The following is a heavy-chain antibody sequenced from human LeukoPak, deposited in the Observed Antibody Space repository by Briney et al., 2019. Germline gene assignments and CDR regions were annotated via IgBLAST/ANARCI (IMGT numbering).Heavy chain of an antibody. CDR3: ARPHSSSCHYGVDV. J-gene: IGHJ6*02. D-gene: IGHD6-13*01. CDR1: GFSVSVNY. CDR2: IYGTSST. Sequence: GGSLRLSCAASGFSVSVNYMTWVRQAPGKGLEWASFIYGTSSTYYADSVKGRFTISRDNSKNTVYLQMNILRAEDTAVYYCARPHSSSCHYGVDVWGQGITVTVSS. V-gene: IGHV3-66*04.